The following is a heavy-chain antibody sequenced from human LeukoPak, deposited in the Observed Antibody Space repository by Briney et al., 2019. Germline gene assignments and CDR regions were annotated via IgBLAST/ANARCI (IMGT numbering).Heavy chain of an antibody. J-gene: IGHJ5*02. D-gene: IGHD2-21*02. Sequence: GGSLRLSCAASGFPFSSHAMSWVRQPPGKGLEWVSAISNGKTYYADSVRARFTISRDDSKNTVYLQMNSLRDEDTALYYCVREAGYCASVCLKSNWFDPWGQGTLVTVSS. CDR1: GFPFSSHA. CDR3: VREAGYCASVCLKSNWFDP. CDR2: ISNGKT. V-gene: IGHV3-23*01.